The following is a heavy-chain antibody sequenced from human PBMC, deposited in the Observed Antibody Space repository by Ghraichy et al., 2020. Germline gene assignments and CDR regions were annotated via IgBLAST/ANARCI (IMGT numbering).Heavy chain of an antibody. J-gene: IGHJ4*02. CDR2: INKGGSKT. CDR1: GFTFSSYE. V-gene: IGHV3-48*03. Sequence: GGSLRLSCAASGFTFSSYEMNWVRQAPGKGLEWVSYINKGGSKTYYADSVRGRFTISRDNAQNSLYLQMNSLRAEDTAVYYCARDDIVAGDFDYWGQGTLVTVSS. CDR3: ARDDIVAGDFDY. D-gene: IGHD5-12*01.